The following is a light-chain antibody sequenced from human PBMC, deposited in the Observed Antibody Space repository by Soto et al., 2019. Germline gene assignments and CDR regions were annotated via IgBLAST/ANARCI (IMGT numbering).Light chain of an antibody. J-gene: IGKJ5*01. Sequence: DIQMTQSPSTLSGSVGDRVTITCRASQTISSWLAWYQQKPGKAPKLLIYKASTLKSGVPSRFSGSGSGTDFTLTISSLQPEDFATYYCQQSYSTLLTFGQGTRLEIK. CDR1: QTISSW. V-gene: IGKV1-5*03. CDR3: QQSYSTLLT. CDR2: KAS.